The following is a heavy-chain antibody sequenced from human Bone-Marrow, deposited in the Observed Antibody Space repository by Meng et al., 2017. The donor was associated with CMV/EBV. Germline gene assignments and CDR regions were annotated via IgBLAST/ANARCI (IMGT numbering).Heavy chain of an antibody. J-gene: IGHJ2*01. CDR1: GFTFSGYC. CDR3: ARAGSGWYGGYCDL. CDR2: INSDGSST. V-gene: IGHV3-74*01. D-gene: IGHD6-19*01. Sequence: ESGFTFSGYCRPWVRQAPGKGLVWVSRINSDGSSTSDADYVKDRFTIARDNAKNTLYLQRNSLRAEDTAVYYCARAGSGWYGGYCDLWGRGTLVTVSS.